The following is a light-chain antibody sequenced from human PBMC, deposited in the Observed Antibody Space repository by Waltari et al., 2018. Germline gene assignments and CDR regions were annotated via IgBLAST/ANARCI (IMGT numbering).Light chain of an antibody. Sequence: QSALTQPASVSGSPGQSITISCTDVGSYNVVSWYQHYPGKAPKLMISEVTKRPSGVSTRFSGSKSGNTASLTISGLQGEDEADYYCCSYAGSSTWVFGGGTKVTVL. V-gene: IGLV2-23*02. CDR1: VGSYNV. CDR3: CSYAGSSTWV. CDR2: EVT. J-gene: IGLJ3*02.